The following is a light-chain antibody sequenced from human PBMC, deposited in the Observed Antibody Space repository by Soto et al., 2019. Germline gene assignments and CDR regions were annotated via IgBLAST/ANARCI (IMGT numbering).Light chain of an antibody. Sequence: EIVMTQSPASLSVSPGERATLSCRASQSVGSNLAWYQQRPGQAPRLLIYGASPRATGLPARFSVSGSGTDFTLTIDSLQSEDFAVYYCLQYNLWPLTFGGGTKVEIK. CDR3: LQYNLWPLT. CDR1: QSVGSN. CDR2: GAS. V-gene: IGKV3-15*01. J-gene: IGKJ4*01.